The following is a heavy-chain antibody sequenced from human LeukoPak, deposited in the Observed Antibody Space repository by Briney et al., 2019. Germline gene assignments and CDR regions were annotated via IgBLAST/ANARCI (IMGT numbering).Heavy chain of an antibody. CDR2: ISNSGTTI. V-gene: IGHV3-11*01. J-gene: IGHJ3*02. D-gene: IGHD2/OR15-2a*01. CDR3: ARVTFGDAFDI. Sequence: GGSLRLSCAASGFTFSDNYMSWIRQAPGKGLEWVSYISNSGTTIYYADSVKGRFTISRDNAKKSLYLQMSSLRVEDTAVYCCARVTFGDAFDIWGQGTMVTVSS. CDR1: GFTFSDNY.